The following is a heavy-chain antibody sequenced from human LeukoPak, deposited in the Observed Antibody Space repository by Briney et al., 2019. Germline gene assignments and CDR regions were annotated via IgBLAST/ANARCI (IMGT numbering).Heavy chain of an antibody. D-gene: IGHD3-9*01. CDR2: IIPIFGTA. Sequence: SVKVSCKASGGTFSSYAISWVRQAPGQGLEWMGGIIPIFGTANYAQKFQGRVTITADESTSTAYMELSSLRSEDTAVYYCATDYDILTGYYSPSGYYYMDVWGKGTAVTISS. V-gene: IGHV1-69*13. J-gene: IGHJ6*03. CDR3: ATDYDILTGYYSPSGYYYMDV. CDR1: GGTFSSYA.